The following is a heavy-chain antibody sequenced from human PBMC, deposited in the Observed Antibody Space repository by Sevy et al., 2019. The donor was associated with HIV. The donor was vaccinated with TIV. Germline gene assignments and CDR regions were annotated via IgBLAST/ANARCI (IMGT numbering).Heavy chain of an antibody. V-gene: IGHV3-30*18. J-gene: IGHJ4*02. CDR1: GLTFSTYG. CDR2: ISGDGSNT. CDR3: AKTYADTTIYLYYYDS. D-gene: IGHD1-1*01. Sequence: GGSLRLSCAASGLTFSTYGMHWVRQAPGKGLEWVALISGDGSNTYYAGSVTGRFTISRDNSKNTLYLQMNSLRADDTAMYYCAKTYADTTIYLYYYDSWGQGTLVTVSS.